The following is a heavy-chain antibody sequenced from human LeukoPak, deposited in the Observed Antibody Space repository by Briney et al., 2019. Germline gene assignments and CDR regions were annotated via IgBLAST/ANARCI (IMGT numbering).Heavy chain of an antibody. Sequence: AASAKVSCRVSGYTLKQLSMHWVRQAPGKGLEWMGGFDPEDGETMYAQKFQGRVTMTEDTSTDTAYMDLSSLGADDTAVYYCVTSAGYFLYWGQGTLVTVSS. CDR1: GYTLKQLS. J-gene: IGHJ1*01. CDR2: FDPEDGET. V-gene: IGHV1-24*01. CDR3: VTSAGYFLY.